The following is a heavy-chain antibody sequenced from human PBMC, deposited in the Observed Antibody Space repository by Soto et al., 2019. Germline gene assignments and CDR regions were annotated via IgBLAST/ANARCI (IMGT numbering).Heavy chain of an antibody. D-gene: IGHD4-17*01. CDR1: GGSISSYY. CDR2: IYTSGST. J-gene: IGHJ6*02. V-gene: IGHV4-4*07. CDR3: ASTTVGYYYYGMDV. Sequence: SETLSLTCTVSGGSISSYYWSWIRQPAGKGLEWIGRIYTSGSTNYNPSLKSRVTMSVDTSKNQFSLRLSSVTAADTAVYYCASTTVGYYYYGMDVWGQGTTVTVSS.